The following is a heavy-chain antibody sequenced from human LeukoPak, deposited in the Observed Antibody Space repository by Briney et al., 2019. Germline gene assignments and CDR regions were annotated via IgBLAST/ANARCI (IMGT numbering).Heavy chain of an antibody. Sequence: GASVKVSCKASGYTFTSYGISWVRQAPGQGLEWMGWISGYNGKTNSAQNVQGRVTMTADTSKSTAYMELRSLRSDDTAVYYCARAPAVIAATGMYADHWGQGTLVTVSS. CDR2: ISGYNGKT. CDR1: GYTFTSYG. D-gene: IGHD6-13*01. V-gene: IGHV1-18*01. J-gene: IGHJ4*02. CDR3: ARAPAVIAATGMYADH.